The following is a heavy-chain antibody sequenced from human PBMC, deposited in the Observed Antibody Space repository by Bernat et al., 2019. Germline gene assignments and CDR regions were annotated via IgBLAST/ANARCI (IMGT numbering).Heavy chain of an antibody. CDR2: IYYSGST. V-gene: IGHV4-39*01. D-gene: IGHD5-12*01. Sequence: QLQLQESGPGLVKPSETLSLTCTVSGGSISSSSYYWGWIRQPPGKGLEWIGSIYYSGSTYYNPSLKSRVTISVDTSKNQFSLKLSSVTAADTAVYYCAGPNSGYDLYYFDYWGQGTLVTVSS. CDR3: AGPNSGYDLYYFDY. J-gene: IGHJ4*02. CDR1: GGSISSSSYY.